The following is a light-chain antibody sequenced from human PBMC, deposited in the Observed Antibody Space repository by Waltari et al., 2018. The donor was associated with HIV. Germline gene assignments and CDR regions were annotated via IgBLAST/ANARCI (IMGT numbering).Light chain of an antibody. Sequence: QSVLTQPPSASGTTGPRVTIPCSVSSSHIGRDAVNWYQQFPGTAPKVLIYSNDQRPSGVPDRFSGSKSGTSASLAINGLQSEDEADYYCVVWDARLNGLVFGGGTKLTVL. CDR2: SND. V-gene: IGLV1-44*01. CDR1: SSHIGRDA. CDR3: VVWDARLNGLV. J-gene: IGLJ2*01.